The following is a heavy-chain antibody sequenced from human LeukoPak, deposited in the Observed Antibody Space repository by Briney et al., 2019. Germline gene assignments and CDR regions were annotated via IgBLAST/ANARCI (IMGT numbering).Heavy chain of an antibody. D-gene: IGHD1-1*01. J-gene: IGHJ3*02. Sequence: ASVKVSCKASGYTFTSYDINWVRQAPGQGLEWMGWINPNSGGTNYAQKFQGRVTMTRDTSISTAYMELSRLRSDDTAVYYCASLGSEKLNAFDIWGQGTMVTVSS. CDR3: ASLGSEKLNAFDI. V-gene: IGHV1-2*02. CDR2: INPNSGGT. CDR1: GYTFTSYD.